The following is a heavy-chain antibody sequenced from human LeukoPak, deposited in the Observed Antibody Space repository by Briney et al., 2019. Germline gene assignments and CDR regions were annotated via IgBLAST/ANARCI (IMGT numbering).Heavy chain of an antibody. D-gene: IGHD5-24*01. J-gene: IGHJ4*02. CDR2: IKQDGSEK. CDR1: GFTFSSFW. Sequence: GGSLRLSCAVSGFTFSSFWMSWVRQAPGKGLEWVANIKQDGSEKYYVDSVKGRFTISRDNGKNSLFLQMNSLRAEDTAVYYCATGRQMGYWGQGTLVTVSS. V-gene: IGHV3-7*03. CDR3: ATGRQMGY.